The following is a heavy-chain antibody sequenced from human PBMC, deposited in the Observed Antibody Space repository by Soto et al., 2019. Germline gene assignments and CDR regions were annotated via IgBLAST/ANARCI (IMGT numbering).Heavy chain of an antibody. CDR1: GFTFSSFA. J-gene: IGHJ3*02. Sequence: GGSLRLSCAASGFTFSSFAMHWVRQAPGKGLEWVAVVSYDGSNKYYADSVKGRFTISRDNSKNTLYLQMNSLRPEDTAVYYCARTVVRGVFIFAFDIWGQGTMVT. D-gene: IGHD3-10*01. V-gene: IGHV3-30-3*01. CDR2: VSYDGSNK. CDR3: ARTVVRGVFIFAFDI.